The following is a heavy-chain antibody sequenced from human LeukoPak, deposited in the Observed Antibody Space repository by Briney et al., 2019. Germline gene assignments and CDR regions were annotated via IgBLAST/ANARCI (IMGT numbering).Heavy chain of an antibody. J-gene: IGHJ4*02. V-gene: IGHV1-69*13. CDR3: ARDLGTRDGYNPPNLFDN. D-gene: IGHD5-24*01. CDR1: GGTFSSYS. CDR2: IIPIFDIT. Sequence: ASVKVSCKASGGTFSSYSISWVRQAPGQGLEWMGGIIPIFDITNYAQKFQGRVTLTADESTSTAYMELSSLRSDDTAVYYCARDLGTRDGYNPPNLFDNWGQGTLVTVSS.